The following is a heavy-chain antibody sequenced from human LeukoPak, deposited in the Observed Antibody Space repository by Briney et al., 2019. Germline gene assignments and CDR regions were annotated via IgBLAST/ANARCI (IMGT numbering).Heavy chain of an antibody. CDR2: IYHSGST. V-gene: IGHV4-4*02. CDR1: GGSISSRNW. J-gene: IGHJ3*02. D-gene: IGHD2-15*01. CDR3: ARFVVVVTPGPDAFDI. Sequence: PSETLSLTCTVSGGSISSRNWWSWVRQPPGKGLEWIGEIYHSGSTNYNPSLKSRVTISVDKSKNQFSLKLSSVTAADTAVYYCARFVVVVTPGPDAFDIWGQGTMVTVSS.